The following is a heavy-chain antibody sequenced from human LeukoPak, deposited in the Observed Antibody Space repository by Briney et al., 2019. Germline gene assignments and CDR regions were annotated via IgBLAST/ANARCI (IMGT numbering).Heavy chain of an antibody. CDR3: ARYDYYDSSGYFTGPFFDY. J-gene: IGHJ4*02. V-gene: IGHV4-59*01. Sequence: SETLSLTCTVSGGSISSYYWSWIRQPPGKGLEWIGYICYSGSTNYNPSLKSRVTISVDTSKNQFSLKLSSVTAADTAVYYCARYDYYDSSGYFTGPFFDYWGQGTLVTVSS. CDR1: GGSISSYY. D-gene: IGHD3-22*01. CDR2: ICYSGST.